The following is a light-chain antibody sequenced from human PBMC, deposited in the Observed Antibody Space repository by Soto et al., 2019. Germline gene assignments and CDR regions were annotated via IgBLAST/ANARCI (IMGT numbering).Light chain of an antibody. CDR1: QSSSSW. CDR3: QQYNSDSPWT. CDR2: DAT. J-gene: IGKJ1*01. V-gene: IGKV1-5*01. Sequence: DIRRNQSQASLYLSPRERVTXTCRARQSSSSWLAGYQQKPAKAPKRLIYDATTWETGGPSGCSGSGSGTEVTLPISSLQPDDFAADYCQQYNSDSPWTFGQGTKLDIK.